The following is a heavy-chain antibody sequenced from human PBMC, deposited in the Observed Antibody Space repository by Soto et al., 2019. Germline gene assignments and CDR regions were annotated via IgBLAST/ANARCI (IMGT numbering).Heavy chain of an antibody. CDR3: ARDHCSSTSCYYCYYGMDV. J-gene: IGHJ6*02. D-gene: IGHD2-2*01. Sequence: VSCKASGGTFSSYAISWVRQAPGQGLEWMGGIIPIFGTANYAQKFQGRVTITADESTSTAYMELSSLRSEDTAVYYCARDHCSSTSCYYCYYGMDVWGQGTTVTVSS. V-gene: IGHV1-69*01. CDR2: IIPIFGTA. CDR1: GGTFSSYA.